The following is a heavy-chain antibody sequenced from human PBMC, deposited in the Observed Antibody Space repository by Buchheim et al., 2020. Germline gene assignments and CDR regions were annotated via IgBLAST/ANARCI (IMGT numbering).Heavy chain of an antibody. CDR3: ARDGIGELLYYYYGMDV. CDR2: MSHRGSP. V-gene: IGHV4-34*01. J-gene: IGHJ6*02. CDR1: GGSFSGHY. D-gene: IGHD3-10*01. Sequence: QVQLQQWGAGLLKPLETLSLTCGVSGGSFSGHYSTWIRQSPGKGLEWIGEMSHRGSPNYNPSLKSRVTISLDTSKNQFSLELRSVTAADTAVYYCARDGIGELLYYYYGMDVWGQGTT.